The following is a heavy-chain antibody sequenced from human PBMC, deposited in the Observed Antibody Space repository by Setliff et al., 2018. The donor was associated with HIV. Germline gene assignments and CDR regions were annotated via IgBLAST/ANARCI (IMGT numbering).Heavy chain of an antibody. CDR1: GFTFSSYA. D-gene: IGHD6-19*01. CDR2: ISWNSDII. CDR3: VTDGSVAGRNYFYMDV. V-gene: IGHV3-9*01. Sequence: PGGSLRLSCAASGFTFSSYAMHWVRQSPGKGLEWVSGISWNSDIIGYADYAEGRFTISRDNVRNSLYLLMNSLTAEDTASYYCVTDGSVAGRNYFYMDVWGKGTTVTVSS. J-gene: IGHJ6*03.